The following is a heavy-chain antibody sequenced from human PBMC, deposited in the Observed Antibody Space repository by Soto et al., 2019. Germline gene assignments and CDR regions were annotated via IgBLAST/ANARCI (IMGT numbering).Heavy chain of an antibody. V-gene: IGHV4-34*01. D-gene: IGHD3-10*01. CDR3: ATKTTLLYYYGMDV. CDR1: GGSFSGYY. J-gene: IGHJ6*02. CDR2: INHSGST. Sequence: PSETLSLTCAVYGGSFSGYYWSWIRQPPGKGLEWIGEINHSGSTNYNPSLKSRVTISVDTSKNQFSLKLSSVTAADTAVYYCATKTTLLYYYGMDVWGQGTTVTVSS.